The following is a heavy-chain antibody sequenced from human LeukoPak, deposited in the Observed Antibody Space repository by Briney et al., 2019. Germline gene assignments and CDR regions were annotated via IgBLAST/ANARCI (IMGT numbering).Heavy chain of an antibody. CDR3: ARDLGESITIFGVVDYYYYYRDV. CDR2: INPNSGGT. V-gene: IGHV1-2*02. Sequence: ASVKVSCKASGYTFTGSYMHWVRQAPGQGLEWMGWINPNSGGTNYAQKFQGRVTMTRDTSISTAYMELSRLRFDDTAVYYCARDLGESITIFGVVDYYYYYRDVWGKGTTVTVSS. D-gene: IGHD3-3*01. CDR1: GYTFTGSY. J-gene: IGHJ6*03.